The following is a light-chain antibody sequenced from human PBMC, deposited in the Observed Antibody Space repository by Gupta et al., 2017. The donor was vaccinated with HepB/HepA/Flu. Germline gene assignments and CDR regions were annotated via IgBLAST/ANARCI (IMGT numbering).Light chain of an antibody. J-gene: IGKJ4*01. V-gene: IGKV3-11*01. CDR3: QQHRHSPPLT. CDR1: QDIDDY. CDR2: DAR. Sequence: IVLTQSPATLSSSPGQRATLSCRASQDIDDYLAWYQQRPGQAPRLLIYDARNRATGSPARFSGSGCGTDFTRTISGREPEDFAVHYCQQHRHSPPLTFGGGTKVDI.